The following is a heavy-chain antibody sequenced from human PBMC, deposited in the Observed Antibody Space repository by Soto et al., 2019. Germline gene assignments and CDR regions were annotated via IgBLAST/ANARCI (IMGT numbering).Heavy chain of an antibody. CDR2: IVVDSGNT. CDR1: GFTFTSSA. V-gene: IGHV1-58*01. Sequence: SVKVSCKASGFTFTSSAVQWVRQARGQRLEWIGWIVVDSGNTNYAQKFQGWVTMTRDTSISTAYMELSRLRSDDTAVYYCATILEGSGPDNYYYMDVWGKGTTVTVSS. D-gene: IGHD3-10*01. CDR3: ATILEGSGPDNYYYMDV. J-gene: IGHJ6*03.